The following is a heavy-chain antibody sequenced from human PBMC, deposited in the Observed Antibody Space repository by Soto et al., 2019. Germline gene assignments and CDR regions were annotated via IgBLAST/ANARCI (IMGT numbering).Heavy chain of an antibody. J-gene: IGHJ4*02. V-gene: IGHV3-74*01. CDR3: ARDWSYALNY. Sequence: GGSLRLSCAASGFTFSSSWMHWVRQAPGKGLVWVSHINSDGTDTNYADSVKGRFTISRDNAKNTVYLQMNSLRAEDTAVYYCARDWSYALNYWGQGSLVTVS. CDR1: GFTFSSSW. D-gene: IGHD3-16*01. CDR2: INSDGTDT.